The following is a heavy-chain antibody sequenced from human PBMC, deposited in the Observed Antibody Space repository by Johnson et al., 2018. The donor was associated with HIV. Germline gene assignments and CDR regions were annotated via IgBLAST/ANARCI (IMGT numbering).Heavy chain of an antibody. D-gene: IGHD1-26*01. CDR1: GFTFDDYT. CDR3: ARVRIGRENAFDI. Sequence: QVQLVESGGVVVQPGGSLRLSCAASGFTFDDYTMHWVRQGPGKGLEWVAAIGYDGNDKDYADSVKGRFTISRDNSRNTLYLHLNSLRAVDTAVYYCARVRIGRENAFDIWGQGTMVTVSS. J-gene: IGHJ3*02. V-gene: IGHV3-30*04. CDR2: IGYDGNDK.